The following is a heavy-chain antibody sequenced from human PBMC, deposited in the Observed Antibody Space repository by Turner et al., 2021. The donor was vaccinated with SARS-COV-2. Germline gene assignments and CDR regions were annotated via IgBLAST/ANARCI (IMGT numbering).Heavy chain of an antibody. D-gene: IGHD3-16*01. J-gene: IGHJ3*02. CDR3: TKDDGQQRLGNAFDI. CDR2: ISWNCGGI. CDR1: GFTFDDYA. Sequence: EVHLVESGGGLVQPGTSLRLACAAYGFTFDDYAMHCVLQVPGKCVGWVSGISWNCGGIGYADSVRCRFTISRDNAKNSLFLQMNSLRAEDTAVYYCTKDDGQQRLGNAFDIWGQGTMVIVSS. V-gene: IGHV3-9*01.